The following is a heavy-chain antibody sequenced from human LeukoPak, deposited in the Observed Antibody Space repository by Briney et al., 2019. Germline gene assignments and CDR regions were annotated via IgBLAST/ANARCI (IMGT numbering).Heavy chain of an antibody. CDR1: GFTFSNYW. CDR3: ATETTGDFDY. D-gene: IGHD1-1*01. CDR2: INRDGSDK. Sequence: GSLRLSCAASGFTFSNYWMHWVRQAPGKGLEWVANINRDGSDKYYLNSVKGRFTISRDNAKNSLYLQMNSLRAEDSALYYCATETTGDFDYWGLGTLVTVSS. J-gene: IGHJ4*02. V-gene: IGHV3-7*01.